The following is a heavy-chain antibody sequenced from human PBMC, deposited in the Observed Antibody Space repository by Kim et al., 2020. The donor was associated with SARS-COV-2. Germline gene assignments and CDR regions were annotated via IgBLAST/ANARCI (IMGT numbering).Heavy chain of an antibody. Sequence: GGSLRLSCVASGFTFRSFGMNWVRQAPGKGLEWLAVMSYDGTNQYHADSVKGRFTISRDNSKNMLFLQMNSLRTDDTAVYYCVKGEKGRWRAPFTDGLDVWGQGTMVTVSS. CDR2: MSYDGTNQ. D-gene: IGHD3-10*01. J-gene: IGHJ6*02. V-gene: IGHV3-30*18. CDR3: VKGEKGRWRAPFTDGLDV. CDR1: GFTFRSFG.